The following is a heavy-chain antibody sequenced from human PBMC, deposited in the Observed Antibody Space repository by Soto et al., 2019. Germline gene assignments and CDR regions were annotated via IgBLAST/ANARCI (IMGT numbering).Heavy chain of an antibody. CDR2: IYHSGIT. J-gene: IGHJ4*02. CDR1: GGSISSSDSC. D-gene: IGHD3-10*01. Sequence: SETLSLTCTVSGGSISSSDSCWSWIRQHPGKGLEWIGHIYHSGITYDNPSHKSRVTISIDTSKNQFSLKLSSVTAADTAVYYCARSSYGSGSYYNDFWGQGTLVTVSS. V-gene: IGHV4-31*03. CDR3: ARSSYGSGSYYNDF.